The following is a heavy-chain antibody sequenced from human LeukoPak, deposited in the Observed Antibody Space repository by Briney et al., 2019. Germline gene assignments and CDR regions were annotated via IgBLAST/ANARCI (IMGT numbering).Heavy chain of an antibody. CDR3: TTRSGSYSDY. CDR2: IRSKANSYAT. D-gene: IGHD1-26*01. CDR1: GFTFSGSA. Sequence: GGSLKLSCAASGFTFSGSAMHWVRQASGKGLEWVGRIRSKANSYATAYAASVKGRFTISRDDSKNTAYLQMSSLKTEDTAVYYCTTRSGSYSDYWGQGTLVTVSS. V-gene: IGHV3-73*01. J-gene: IGHJ4*02.